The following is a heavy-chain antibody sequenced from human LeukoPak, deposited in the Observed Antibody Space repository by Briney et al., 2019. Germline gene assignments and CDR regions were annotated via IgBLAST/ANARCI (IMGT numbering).Heavy chain of an antibody. CDR1: GYSISSGYY. V-gene: IGHV4-38-2*02. CDR3: AREVEVLSIFGPVYFDY. CDR2: IYHSGST. D-gene: IGHD3/OR15-3a*01. J-gene: IGHJ4*02. Sequence: SETLSLTCTVSGYSISSGYYWGWIRQPPGKGLEWIGSIYHSGSTYYNPSLKGRVTISVDTSKNQFSLKLSSVTAADTAVYYCAREVEVLSIFGPVYFDYWGQGTLVTVSS.